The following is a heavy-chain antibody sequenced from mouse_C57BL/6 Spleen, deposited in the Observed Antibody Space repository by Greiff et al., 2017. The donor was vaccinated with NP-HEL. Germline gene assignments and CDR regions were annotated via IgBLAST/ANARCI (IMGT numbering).Heavy chain of an antibody. J-gene: IGHJ4*01. CDR3: AVPSITTVVEYYYAMDY. D-gene: IGHD1-1*01. CDR2: INPNYGTT. V-gene: IGHV1-39*01. Sequence: LQESGPELVKPGASVKISCKASGYSFTDYNMNWVKQSNGKSLEWIGVINPNYGTTSYNQKFKGKATLTVDQSSSTAYMQLNSLTSEDSAVYYCAVPSITTVVEYYYAMDYWGQGTSVTVSS. CDR1: GYSFTDYN.